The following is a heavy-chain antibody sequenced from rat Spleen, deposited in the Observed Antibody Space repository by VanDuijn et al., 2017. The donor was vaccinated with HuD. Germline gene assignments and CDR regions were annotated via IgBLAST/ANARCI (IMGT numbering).Heavy chain of an antibody. CDR2: INTGSGGT. J-gene: IGHJ2*01. CDR3: ARELLGG. V-gene: IGHV1-43*01. D-gene: IGHD1-1*01. CDR1: GYTFTNFY. Sequence: QVQLQQSGVEMAKPGSSVQISCKASGYTFTNFYISWIKETTGQGLECIGYINTGSGGTNYNEKFMGKATLTVDKSSSTAFMQVSSLTHDDSAVYYCARELLGGWGQGVMVTVSS.